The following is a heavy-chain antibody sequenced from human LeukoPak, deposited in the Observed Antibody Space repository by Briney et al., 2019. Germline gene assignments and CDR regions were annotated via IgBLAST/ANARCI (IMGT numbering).Heavy chain of an antibody. D-gene: IGHD3-3*01. CDR1: GYTLTELS. CDR3: AVTYYDFWSGYFYFDY. CDR2: FDPEDGET. J-gene: IGHJ4*02. Sequence: ASVKVSCKVSGYTLTELSMHWVLQAPGKGLEWMGGFDPEDGETIYAQKFQGRVTMTEDTSTDTAYMELSSLRSEDTAVYYCAVTYYDFWSGYFYFDYWGQGTLVTVSS. V-gene: IGHV1-24*01.